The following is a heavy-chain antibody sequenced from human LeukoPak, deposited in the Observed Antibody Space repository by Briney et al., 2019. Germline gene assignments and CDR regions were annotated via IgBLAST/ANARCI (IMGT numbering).Heavy chain of an antibody. D-gene: IGHD3-16*01. J-gene: IGHJ4*02. Sequence: GGSLRLSCAASGFTFSSYWMHWVRQAPGKGLVWVSRINSDGSTINYADSVKGRFTISRDNAKNTLYLQMNSLRAEDTAVYYCAKHRYNLYSLGDYWGQGTLVTVSS. CDR1: GFTFSSYW. CDR3: AKHRYNLYSLGDY. V-gene: IGHV3-74*01. CDR2: INSDGSTI.